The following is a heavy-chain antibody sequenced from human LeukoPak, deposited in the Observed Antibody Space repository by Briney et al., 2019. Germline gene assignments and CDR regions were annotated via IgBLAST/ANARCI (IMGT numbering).Heavy chain of an antibody. V-gene: IGHV3-11*01. J-gene: IGHJ4*02. Sequence: GGSLRLSCAASGFTFSDYYMSWIRQAPGKGLGWVSYISSSGSTIYYAGSVKGRFTISRDNAKNSLYLQMNSLRAEDTAVYYCAREGDIVVVPAAIDYWGQGTLVTVSS. D-gene: IGHD2-2*01. CDR2: ISSSGSTI. CDR3: AREGDIVVVPAAIDY. CDR1: GFTFSDYY.